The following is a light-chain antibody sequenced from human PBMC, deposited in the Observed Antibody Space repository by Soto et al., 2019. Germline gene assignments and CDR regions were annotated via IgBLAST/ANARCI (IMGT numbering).Light chain of an antibody. J-gene: IGLJ1*01. CDR3: KSYAGSNTYV. Sequence: QSALTQPPSASGSPGQSVTISCTGTSSDVGAYNYVAWYQQRPGKAPKLMIYEVNKRPSGVPDRFSGSRSGNTASLTVSGLQTEDEADYFCKSYAGSNTYVFGSGTKLTVL. CDR2: EVN. V-gene: IGLV2-8*01. CDR1: SSDVGAYNY.